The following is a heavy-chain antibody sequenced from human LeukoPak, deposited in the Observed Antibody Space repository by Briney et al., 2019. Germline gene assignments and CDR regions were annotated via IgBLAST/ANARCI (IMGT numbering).Heavy chain of an antibody. CDR3: ARGLINHYDKGGRHYYYYYYMDV. CDR1: GGSFSGYY. CDR2: INHGGTT. J-gene: IGHJ6*03. V-gene: IGHV4-34*01. Sequence: SETLSLTCAVYGGSFSGYYWSWIRQPPGKGLEWIGEINHGGTTHYNPSLKSRVTISVDTSKNQLSLKLSSVTAADTAVYYCARGLINHYDKGGRHYYYYYYMDVWGKGTTVTVSS. D-gene: IGHD3-22*01.